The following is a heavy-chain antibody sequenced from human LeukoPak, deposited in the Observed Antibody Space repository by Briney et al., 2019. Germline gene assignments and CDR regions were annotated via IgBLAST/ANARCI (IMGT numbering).Heavy chain of an antibody. V-gene: IGHV4-34*01. J-gene: IGHJ6*02. CDR1: GGSFSGYY. CDR3: ARDGMTVTTSYAMDV. Sequence: SETLSLTCAVYGGSFSGYYWSWIRQPPGNGLEWIGEINHSGSTNYNPSLKSRVTISVDTSKNQFSLKLSSVTAADTAVYYCARDGMTVTTSYAMDVWGQGTTVTVSS. CDR2: INHSGST. D-gene: IGHD4-17*01.